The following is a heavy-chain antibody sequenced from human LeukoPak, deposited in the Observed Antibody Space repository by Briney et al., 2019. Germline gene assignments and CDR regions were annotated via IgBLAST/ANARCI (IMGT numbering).Heavy chain of an antibody. D-gene: IGHD1-26*01. Sequence: ASVKVSCKASGYTLTDYYMHWVRQAPGQGLEWMGWINTNSGDTKYAQNFQGRVTMTRDTSISTAYMELSRLTSDDTAIYYCARDWRGSYFPDFWGQGTLVTVSS. V-gene: IGHV1-2*02. CDR2: INTNSGDT. J-gene: IGHJ4*02. CDR1: GYTLTDYY. CDR3: ARDWRGSYFPDF.